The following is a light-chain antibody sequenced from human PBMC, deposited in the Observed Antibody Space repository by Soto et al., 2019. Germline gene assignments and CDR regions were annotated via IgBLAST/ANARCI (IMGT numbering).Light chain of an antibody. CDR3: QQYNNWPRT. CDR1: QSVSSN. CDR2: DAS. V-gene: IGKV3-15*01. J-gene: IGKJ1*01. Sequence: EIVMTQSPATLSVSPGERATLSCRASQSVSSNLAWYQQKPGQAPRLLIYDASTRATGIPATFSGSGSRTEITLSISSLQSEDFAVYYCQQYNNWPRTFGQGTKVDIK.